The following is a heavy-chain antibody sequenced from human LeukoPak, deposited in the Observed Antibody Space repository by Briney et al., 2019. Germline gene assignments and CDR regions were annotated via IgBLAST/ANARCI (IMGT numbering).Heavy chain of an antibody. CDR1: GFTLSRYA. V-gene: IGHV3-30*04. CDR3: ARDRWYYYDSSDYYHDPFDI. CDR2: ISYDGSNK. Sequence: GGSLRLSRAPPGFTLSRYAMHWVRQAPGKGRGWGAVISYDGSNKYYTDSVKGRFTTSRDNSKNTLYLQMNSLRPEDTAVYYCARDRWYYYDSSDYYHDPFDIWGQGTMVTVSS. J-gene: IGHJ3*02. D-gene: IGHD3-22*01.